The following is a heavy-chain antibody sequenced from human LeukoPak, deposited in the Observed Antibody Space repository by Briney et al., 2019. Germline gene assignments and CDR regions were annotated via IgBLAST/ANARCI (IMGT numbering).Heavy chain of an antibody. J-gene: IGHJ4*02. V-gene: IGHV3-30*04. D-gene: IGHD6-13*01. CDR1: GFTFSSYA. Sequence: QPGGSLRLSCAASGFTFSSYAMHWVRQAPGKGLEWVAVISYDGSNKYYADSVKGRFTISRDNSKNTLYLQMNSLRAEDAAVYYCARDYGIAAAGTGLDYWGQGTLVTVSS. CDR2: ISYDGSNK. CDR3: ARDYGIAAAGTGLDY.